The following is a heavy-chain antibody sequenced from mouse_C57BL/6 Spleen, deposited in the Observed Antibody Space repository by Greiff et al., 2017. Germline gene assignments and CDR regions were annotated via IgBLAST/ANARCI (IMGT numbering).Heavy chain of an antibody. V-gene: IGHV2-6-1*01. Sequence: VKVVESGPGLVAPSQSLSITCTVSGFSLTSYGVHWVRQPPGKGLEWLVVIWSDGSTTYNSALNSRLSISKDNSKSQVFLKMNSLQTDDTAMYYCGRHITTVVDYYAMDYWGQGTSVTVSS. CDR1: GFSLTSYG. CDR3: GRHITTVVDYYAMDY. CDR2: IWSDGST. D-gene: IGHD1-1*01. J-gene: IGHJ4*01.